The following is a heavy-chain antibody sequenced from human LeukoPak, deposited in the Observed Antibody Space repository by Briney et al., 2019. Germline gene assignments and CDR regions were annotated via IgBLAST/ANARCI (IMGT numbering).Heavy chain of an antibody. V-gene: IGHV3-33*01. CDR2: IWYDGSNK. CDR1: GFTFSSYG. Sequence: GGSLRLSCAASGFTFSSYGMHWVRQAPGKGLEWVAVIWYDGSNKYYADSVKGRFTISRDNSKNTLYLQMNSLRAEDTAVYYCARDGSRGYDFWSGYYRPYFDYWGQGTLVTVSS. J-gene: IGHJ4*02. D-gene: IGHD3-3*01. CDR3: ARDGSRGYDFWSGYYRPYFDY.